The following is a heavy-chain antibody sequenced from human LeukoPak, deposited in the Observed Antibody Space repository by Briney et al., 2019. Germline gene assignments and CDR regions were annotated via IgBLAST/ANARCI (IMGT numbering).Heavy chain of an antibody. V-gene: IGHV4-31*03. CDR2: IYYSGST. J-gene: IGHJ5*02. D-gene: IGHD5-18*01. Sequence: SQTLSLTCTVSGGSISSGGYYWSWIRQHPGKGLEWIGYIYYSGSTYYNPSLKSRVTISVDTSKNQFSLKLSSVTAADTAVYYCAGYYTAMADNWFDPWGQGTLVTVSS. CDR3: AGYYTAMADNWFDP. CDR1: GGSISSGGYY.